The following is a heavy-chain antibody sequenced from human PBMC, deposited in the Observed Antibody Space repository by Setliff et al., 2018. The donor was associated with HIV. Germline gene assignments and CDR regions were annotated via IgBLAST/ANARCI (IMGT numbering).Heavy chain of an antibody. J-gene: IGHJ4*02. CDR1: GGSISSGSYY. CDR2: IYTSGST. Sequence: SETLSLTCTVSGGSISSGSYYWSWIRQPAGKGLEWIGHIYTSGSTNYNPSLKRRVTISVDTSTHQFSLKLSSVTAADTAGYYCARGRRSSGWYVYHWGQGTLVTVSS. V-gene: IGHV4-61*09. D-gene: IGHD6-19*01. CDR3: ARGRRSSGWYVYH.